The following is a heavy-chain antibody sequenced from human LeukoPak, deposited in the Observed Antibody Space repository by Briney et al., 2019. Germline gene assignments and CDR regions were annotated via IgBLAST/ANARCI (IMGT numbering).Heavy chain of an antibody. CDR2: IYHSGST. CDR3: AREQSSSSKGFDY. V-gene: IGHV4-38-2*02. CDR1: GDSISSGYY. Sequence: PSETLSLTCTASGDSISSGYYWGWIRQPPGKGLEWIGSIYHSGSTYYNPSLKSRVTISVDRSKNQFSLKLSSVTAADTAVYYCAREQSSSSKGFDYWGQGTLVTVSS. J-gene: IGHJ4*02. D-gene: IGHD6-6*01.